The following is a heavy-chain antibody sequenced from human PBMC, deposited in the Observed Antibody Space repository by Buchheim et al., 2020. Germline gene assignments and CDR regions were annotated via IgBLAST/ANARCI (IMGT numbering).Heavy chain of an antibody. V-gene: IGHV3-23*01. D-gene: IGHD2-15*01. J-gene: IGHJ4*02. CDR2: ISGSGGST. CDR3: AKDRRYCSGGSCYYFDY. CDR1: GFTFSSYA. Sequence: EVQLLESGGGLVQPGGSLRLSCAASGFTFSSYAMSWARQAPGKGLEWVSAISGSGGSTYYADSVKGRFTISRDNSKNTLYLQMNSLRAEDTAVYYCAKDRRYCSGGSCYYFDYWGQGTL.